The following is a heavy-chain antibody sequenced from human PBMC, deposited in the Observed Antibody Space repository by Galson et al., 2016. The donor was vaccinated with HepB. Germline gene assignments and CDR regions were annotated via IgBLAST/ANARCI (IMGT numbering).Heavy chain of an antibody. D-gene: IGHD2/OR15-2a*01. CDR2: TFYRSKWYR. V-gene: IGHV6-1*01. CDR1: GDSVSSNSAA. Sequence: CAISGDSVSSNSAAWNWIRQSPSRGLEWLGRTFYRSKWYRDYAMSVNSRISIDPDASKNQLSLQLNSVTPEDAAAYYCARGWRGGTYFPFDFWGQGTPVTVSS. J-gene: IGHJ4*02. CDR3: ARGWRGGTYFPFDF.